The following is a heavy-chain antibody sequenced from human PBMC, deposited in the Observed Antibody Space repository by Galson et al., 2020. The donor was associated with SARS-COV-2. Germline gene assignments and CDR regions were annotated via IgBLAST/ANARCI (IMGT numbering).Heavy chain of an antibody. CDR3: ARILDY. CDR1: GYSISSGYY. CDR2: IFNSGTT. Sequence: SETLSLTCTVSGYSISSGYYWGWTRQPPGNWLEFIGSIFNSGTTYYNPSLRSRVTIPVDTSQNQFSLKRTSVTAADAAVYYCARILDYWAREPWSPSPQ. J-gene: IGHJ4*02. V-gene: IGHV4-38-2*02.